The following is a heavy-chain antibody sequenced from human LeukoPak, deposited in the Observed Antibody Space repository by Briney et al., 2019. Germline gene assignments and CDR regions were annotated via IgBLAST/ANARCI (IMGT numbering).Heavy chain of an antibody. CDR3: ARKNYYDTSGRFDC. V-gene: IGHV1-2*02. CDR2: INPNSGGT. D-gene: IGHD3-22*01. J-gene: IGHJ4*02. Sequence: ASVKVSCKASGYTFTGYYMHWVRQAPGQGLECMGWINPNSGGTNYAQKFQGRVTMTRDTSISTAYMEVRSDDTAVYYCARKNYYDTSGRFDCWGQGTLVTVSS. CDR1: GYTFTGYY.